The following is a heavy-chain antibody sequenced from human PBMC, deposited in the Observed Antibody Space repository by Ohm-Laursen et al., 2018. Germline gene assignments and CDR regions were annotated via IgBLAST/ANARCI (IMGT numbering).Heavy chain of an antibody. Sequence: SDTLSLTCAISGDSVSNNDVAWNWLRQSPSRGLVWLGRAYRGSNDYAVSLKSRITINPDTSKNQFSLHLNSVTPEDTAVYYCARGKYTAFDIWGQGTKVTVSS. D-gene: IGHD2-2*02. J-gene: IGHJ3*02. CDR3: ARGKYTAFDI. CDR1: GDSVSNNDVA. CDR2: AYRGSN. V-gene: IGHV6-1*01.